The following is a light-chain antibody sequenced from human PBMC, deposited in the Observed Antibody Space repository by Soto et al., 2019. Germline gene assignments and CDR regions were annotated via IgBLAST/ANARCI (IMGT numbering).Light chain of an antibody. V-gene: IGLV2-14*01. CDR3: SSYTSSSTV. CDR1: SSDVGGYNY. CDR2: EVS. Sequence: QSVLTQPASVSGSPGQSITISCTGTSSDVGGYNYVSWYQQHPGKAPKLMIYEVSNRPSGVSNRFSGSKSGNTASLTISGLQAEDEADYCSSYTSSSTVFGGGTKLTVL. J-gene: IGLJ3*02.